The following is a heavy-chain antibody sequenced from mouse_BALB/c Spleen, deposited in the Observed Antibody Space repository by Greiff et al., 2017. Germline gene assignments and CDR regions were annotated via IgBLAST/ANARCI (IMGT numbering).Heavy chain of an antibody. J-gene: IGHJ4*01. CDR2: ISYDGSN. D-gene: IGHD2-14*01. V-gene: IGHV3-6*02. Sequence: EVQLQQSGPGLVKPSQSLSLTCSVTGYSITSGYYWNWIRQFPGNKLEWMGYISYDGSNNYNPSLKNRISITRDTSKNQFFLNLNSVTTEDTATYYCAIYRNDAMDYWGQGTSVTGSS. CDR3: AIYRNDAMDY. CDR1: GYSITSGYY.